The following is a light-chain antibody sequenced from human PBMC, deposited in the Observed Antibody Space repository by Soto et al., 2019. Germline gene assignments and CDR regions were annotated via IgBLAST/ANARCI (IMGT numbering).Light chain of an antibody. J-gene: IGKJ1*01. CDR1: QTVRNNY. Sequence: EFVLTQSPGTLSLSPGERATLSCRASQTVRNNYLAWYQQKPGQAPRLLIYDASSRATGIPDRFSGSGSGTHFTLTISRLEPEDFAVYYCQQYGRSPTTFGQGTKVDIK. CDR3: QQYGRSPTT. V-gene: IGKV3-20*01. CDR2: DAS.